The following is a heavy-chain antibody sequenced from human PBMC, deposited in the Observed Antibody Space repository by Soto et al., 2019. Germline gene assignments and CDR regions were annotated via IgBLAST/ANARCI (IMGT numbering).Heavy chain of an antibody. CDR1: GFTFSSYS. CDR2: ISSSSSYI. J-gene: IGHJ4*02. CDR3: AREGISRLPDY. Sequence: GGSLRLSCAASGFTFSSYSMNWVRQAPGKGLEWVSSISSSSSYIYYAASVKGRFTISRDNAKNSLYLQMNSLRAEDTAVYYCAREGISRLPDYWGQGTLVTVSS. V-gene: IGHV3-21*01. D-gene: IGHD3-3*02.